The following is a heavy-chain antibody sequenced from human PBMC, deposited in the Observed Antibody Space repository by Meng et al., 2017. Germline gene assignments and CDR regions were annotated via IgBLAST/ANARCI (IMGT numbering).Heavy chain of an antibody. CDR1: GFTFSSDA. J-gene: IGHJ4*02. V-gene: IGHV3-30*01. D-gene: IGHD3-10*01. CDR2: ISYDGSNK. Sequence: QVQLVESVGGVVQPGRSLSLSCAASGFTFSSDAMHWVRQAPGKWLEWVAVISYDGSNKYYADSVKGRFTISRDNSKNTLYLQMNSLRAEDTAVYYCASMGYWGQGTLVTVSS. CDR3: ASMGY.